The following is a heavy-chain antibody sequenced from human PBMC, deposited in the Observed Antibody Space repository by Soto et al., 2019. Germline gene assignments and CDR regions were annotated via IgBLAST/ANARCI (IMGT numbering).Heavy chain of an antibody. CDR1: GYSFTSYW. D-gene: IGHD5-12*01. CDR2: IDPSDSYT. V-gene: IGHV5-10-1*01. Sequence: EVQLVQSGAEVKKPGESLRISCKGSGYSFTSYWISWVRQMPGKGLEWMGRIDPSDSYTNYSPSFQGHVTISADKSMSTAYLQCSSLKASDTAMYYCARLAMATRRGYYGMDVWGQGTTVTVSS. J-gene: IGHJ6*01. CDR3: ARLAMATRRGYYGMDV.